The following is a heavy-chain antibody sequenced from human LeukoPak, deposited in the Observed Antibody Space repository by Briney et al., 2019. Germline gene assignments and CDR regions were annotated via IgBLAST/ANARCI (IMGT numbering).Heavy chain of an antibody. CDR1: GFTVRSSY. J-gene: IGHJ4*02. V-gene: IGHV3-53*01. CDR2: IYCGGGT. Sequence: PGGSLRLSCTASGFTVRSSYMTCVRQAPGKGLEWVSLIYCGGGTYYAVSVKGRFTISRDIPNNLVVLQTTSLRVEDTAVYYCAKAQDSVWGRYRKNYFDYWGQEILVSVS. D-gene: IGHD3-16*02. CDR3: AKAQDSVWGRYRKNYFDY.